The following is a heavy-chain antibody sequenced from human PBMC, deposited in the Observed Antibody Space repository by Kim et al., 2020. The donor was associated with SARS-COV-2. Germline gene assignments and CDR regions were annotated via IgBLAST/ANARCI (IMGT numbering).Heavy chain of an antibody. D-gene: IGHD4-17*01. J-gene: IGHJ4*02. Sequence: DSVKGRFTISRDNAKNSLYLQMNSLRAEDTAVYYCARGLPDYGDYVFDYWGQGTLVTVSS. V-gene: IGHV3-21*01. CDR3: ARGLPDYGDYVFDY.